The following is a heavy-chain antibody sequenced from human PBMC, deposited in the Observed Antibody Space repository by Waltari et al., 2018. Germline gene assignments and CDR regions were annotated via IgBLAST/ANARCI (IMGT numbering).Heavy chain of an antibody. Sequence: VQLQQSGPGLVKPSQTLPLTCAISGASVSSNSAAWNWIRQSPSSRLEWLGRTYYRSKWYNDYAVSVKSRITINPDTSKNQFSLQLNSVTPEDTAVYYCASMSMVRGPYYYYGMDVWGQGTTVTVSS. V-gene: IGHV6-1*01. CDR1: GASVSSNSAA. CDR3: ASMSMVRGPYYYYGMDV. CDR2: TYYRSKWYN. D-gene: IGHD3-10*01. J-gene: IGHJ6*02.